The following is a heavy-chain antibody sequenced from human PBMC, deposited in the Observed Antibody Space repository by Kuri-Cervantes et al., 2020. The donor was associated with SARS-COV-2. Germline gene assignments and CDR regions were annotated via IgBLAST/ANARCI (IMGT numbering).Heavy chain of an antibody. CDR2: IIPIFGTA. CDR3: ARGVEYYDYVWGSYRSWYFDY. J-gene: IGHJ4*02. D-gene: IGHD3-16*02. V-gene: IGHV1-69*13. CDR1: GGTFSSYA. Sequence: SVKVSCKASGGTFSSYAISWVRQAPGQGLEWMGGIIPIFGTANYAQKFQGRVTITADESTSTAYMEMSSLRSEDTAVYYCARGVEYYDYVWGSYRSWYFDYWGQGTLVTVSS.